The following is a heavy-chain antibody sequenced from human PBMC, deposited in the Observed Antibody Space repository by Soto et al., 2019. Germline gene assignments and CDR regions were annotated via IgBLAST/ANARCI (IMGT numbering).Heavy chain of an antibody. V-gene: IGHV4-4*07. CDR3: ARDGLEYSSRWYYFDY. CDR2: IYTSGST. J-gene: IGHJ4*02. D-gene: IGHD6-13*01. Sequence: SETLSLTCTVSGGSTSSYYWSWIRQPAGKGLEWIGRIYTSGSTNYNPSLKSRVTMSVDTSKNQFSLKLRSVTAADTAVYYCARDGLEYSSRWYYFDYWGRGTLVTVSS. CDR1: GGSTSSYY.